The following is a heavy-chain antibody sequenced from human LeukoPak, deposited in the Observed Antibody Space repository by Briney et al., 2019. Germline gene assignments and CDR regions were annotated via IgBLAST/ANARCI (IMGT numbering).Heavy chain of an antibody. CDR1: GFTFNNYG. V-gene: IGHV3-23*01. D-gene: IGHD1-26*01. Sequence: GGSLRLSCAASGFTFNNYGMHWVRQAPGKGLEWVSTISVSGTSTYYADSVKGRFTISRDNSKNTLFLQVNSLRAEDTAVYYCAKARGTYGYWYFDLWGRGTLVTVSS. CDR3: AKARGTYGYWYFDL. J-gene: IGHJ2*01. CDR2: ISVSGTST.